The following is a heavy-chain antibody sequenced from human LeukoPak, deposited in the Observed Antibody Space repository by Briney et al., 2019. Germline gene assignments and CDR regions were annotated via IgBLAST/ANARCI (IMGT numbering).Heavy chain of an antibody. CDR3: ANIAVAGTGTGYYYYGMDV. CDR2: INSDGSST. Sequence: GGSLRLSCAASGFTFSSYWMHWVRQAPGKGLVWVSRINSDGSSTSYADSVKGRFTISRDNAKNTLYLQMNSLRAEDTAVYYCANIAVAGTGTGYYYYGMDVWGQGTTVTVSS. V-gene: IGHV3-74*01. D-gene: IGHD6-19*01. J-gene: IGHJ6*02. CDR1: GFTFSSYW.